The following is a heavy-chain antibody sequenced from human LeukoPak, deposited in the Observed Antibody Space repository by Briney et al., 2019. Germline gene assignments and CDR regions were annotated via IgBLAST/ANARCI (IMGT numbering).Heavy chain of an antibody. CDR3: ARVNLTTVTDWFDP. V-gene: IGHV3-11*01. D-gene: IGHD4-17*01. Sequence: GGSLRLSCAASGFTFSDYYMSWIRQAPGKGLEWVSYISSSGSTIYYADSVKGRFTISRDNAKNSLYLQMNSLRAEDTAVYYCARVNLTTVTDWFDPWGQGTLVTVSS. CDR2: ISSSGSTI. J-gene: IGHJ5*02. CDR1: GFTFSDYY.